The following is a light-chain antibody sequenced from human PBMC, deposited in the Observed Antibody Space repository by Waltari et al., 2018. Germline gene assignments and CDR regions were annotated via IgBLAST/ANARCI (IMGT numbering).Light chain of an antibody. Sequence: QSVLTQPPSAAGAPGQRVTITCSIGSSNIRSNPVTWHQQFPGTAPKLLMFNDDQRASGVPGRFSGSRSVTSASLAISGLQSEDEATYYCAAWDDTLKGLFGGGTTLTVL. J-gene: IGLJ3*02. CDR2: NDD. CDR3: AAWDDTLKGL. V-gene: IGLV1-44*01. CDR1: SSNIRSNP.